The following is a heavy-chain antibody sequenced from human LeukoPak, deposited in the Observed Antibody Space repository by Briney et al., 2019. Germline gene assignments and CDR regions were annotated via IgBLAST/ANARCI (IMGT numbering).Heavy chain of an antibody. J-gene: IGHJ4*02. CDR1: GVSISSYY. D-gene: IGHD1-26*01. Sequence: SETLSLTCTVSGVSISSYYWSWIPQRPGKGLEWSGYIYYTGSTNYNPSLTSRVTTSIDTSKNQFSLKLSSVTAADTAVYYCARSGQWELPAYWGQGTLVTVSS. CDR2: IYYTGST. V-gene: IGHV4-59*01. CDR3: ARSGQWELPAY.